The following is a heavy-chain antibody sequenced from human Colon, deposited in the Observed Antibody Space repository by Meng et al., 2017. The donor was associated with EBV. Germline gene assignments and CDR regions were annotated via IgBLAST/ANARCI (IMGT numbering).Heavy chain of an antibody. CDR3: ARGDLDGDCYYCLDF. CDR2: IYYSGRT. V-gene: IGHV4-39*06. Sequence: RLQLQESGPGLVKPSETLSLTCSVSGDSVSNKNKYWGWIRQPPGKGLEWIGNIYYSGRTNYNPSLTSRVAISVDTSKNQFSLRLNSVTAADSAIYSCARGDLDGDCYYCLDFWGQGALVTVSS. CDR1: GDSVSNKNKY. D-gene: IGHD2-21*02. J-gene: IGHJ4*02.